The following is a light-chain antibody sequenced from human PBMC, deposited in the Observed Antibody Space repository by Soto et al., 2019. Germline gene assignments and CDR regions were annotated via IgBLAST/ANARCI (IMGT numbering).Light chain of an antibody. J-gene: IGLJ1*01. CDR3: CSYAGSYTYYV. CDR1: SSDVGGYNY. V-gene: IGLV2-11*01. Sequence: QSALTQPRSVSGSPGQSVTISCTGTSSDVGGYNYVSWYQQHPGKAPKLMIYDVSKRPSGVPDRFSGSKSGNTASLTISGLQADDEADYYCCSYAGSYTYYVFGIGTKVTVL. CDR2: DVS.